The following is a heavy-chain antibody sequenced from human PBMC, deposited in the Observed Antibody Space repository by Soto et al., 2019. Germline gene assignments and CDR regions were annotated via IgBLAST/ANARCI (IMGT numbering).Heavy chain of an antibody. D-gene: IGHD3-22*01. CDR1: GFTFSSYA. CDR3: AKARARSYDSSGYYPFDY. CDR2: ISGSGGST. Sequence: EVQLLESGGGLVQPGGSLRLSCAASGFTFSSYAMSWVRQAPGKGLEWVSGISGSGGSTYYADSVKGRFTISRDNSKNRWYLQMNSLRGEDKAVYYCAKARARSYDSSGYYPFDYWGQGTLVTVSS. J-gene: IGHJ4*02. V-gene: IGHV3-23*01.